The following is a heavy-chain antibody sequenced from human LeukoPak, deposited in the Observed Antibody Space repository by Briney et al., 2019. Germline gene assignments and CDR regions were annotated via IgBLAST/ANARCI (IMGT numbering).Heavy chain of an antibody. CDR1: GGTFSRFT. Sequence: SVKASCKASGGTFSRFTISWVRQAPGQGFEWMGGITPIFGTANFAQKFQGRVSITADESTSTAFMELSSLRSEDTAVYYCAREWGLESSGYYYAYWGQGTLVTVSS. J-gene: IGHJ4*02. V-gene: IGHV1-69*01. D-gene: IGHD3-22*01. CDR2: ITPIFGTA. CDR3: AREWGLESSGYYYAY.